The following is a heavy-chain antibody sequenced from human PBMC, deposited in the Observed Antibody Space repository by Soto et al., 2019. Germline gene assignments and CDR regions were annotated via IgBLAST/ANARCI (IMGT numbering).Heavy chain of an antibody. CDR3: ARDDAFDNENGLDM. Sequence: GGSLRHSCACAGFHFIVYCFHWVRPKPGKGLEWLGVIVSDGSAIYHADSLEGRFFISRDNSKDILYLQVNSLRVEDTAVYYCARDDAFDNENGLDMWGQGKRVTVSS. D-gene: IGHD3-3*02. CDR1: GFHFIVYC. J-gene: IGHJ3*02. V-gene: IGHV3-33*01. CDR2: IVSDGSAI.